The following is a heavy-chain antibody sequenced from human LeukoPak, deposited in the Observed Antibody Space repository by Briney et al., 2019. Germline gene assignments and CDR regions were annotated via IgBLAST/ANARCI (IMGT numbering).Heavy chain of an antibody. CDR2: ISANGASP. Sequence: GGSLRLSCAASGFTFGSYAMSWVRQAPGKGLEWVSAISANGASPWYADSVRGRSTISRGNSKNTVYLQMQSLRAEDTAVYFCARDRDYPRDQFDYWGQGTLVTVSS. V-gene: IGHV3-23*01. D-gene: IGHD4-17*01. J-gene: IGHJ4*02. CDR3: ARDRDYPRDQFDY. CDR1: GFTFGSYA.